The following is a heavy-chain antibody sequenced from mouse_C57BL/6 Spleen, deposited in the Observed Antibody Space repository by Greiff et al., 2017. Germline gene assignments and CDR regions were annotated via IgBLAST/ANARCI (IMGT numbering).Heavy chain of an antibody. CDR3: ARQDLEGAMDY. CDR1: GFTFSDYY. V-gene: IGHV5-12*01. CDR2: ISNGGGST. J-gene: IGHJ4*01. Sequence: EVKVVESGGGLVQPGGSLKLSCAASGFTFSDYYMYWVRQTPEKRLEWVAYISNGGGSTYYPDTVKGRFTISRDNAKNTLYLQMSRLKSEDTAMYDCARQDLEGAMDYWGQGTSVTVSS.